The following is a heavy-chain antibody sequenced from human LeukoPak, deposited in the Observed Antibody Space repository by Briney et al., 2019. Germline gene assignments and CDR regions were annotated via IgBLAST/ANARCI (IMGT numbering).Heavy chain of an antibody. CDR3: ARELKVGNTGYYFDY. Sequence: SETLSLTCTVSGGSISSHYWSWIRQPPGKGLECIGYIYYSGSTNYNPSLKSRVTISVDTSKNQFSLNLSSVTAADTAVYYCARELKVGNTGYYFDYWGQGTLVTVSS. D-gene: IGHD2/OR15-2a*01. V-gene: IGHV4-59*11. J-gene: IGHJ4*02. CDR2: IYYSGST. CDR1: GGSISSHY.